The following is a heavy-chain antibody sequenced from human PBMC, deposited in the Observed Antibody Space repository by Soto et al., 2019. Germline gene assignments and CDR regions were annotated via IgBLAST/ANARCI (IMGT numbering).Heavy chain of an antibody. J-gene: IGHJ5*01. CDR2: IHYSGST. CDR1: GVSIITNNYD. V-gene: IGHV4-39*01. Sequence: SETLSLTCSVSGVSIITNNYDWGWIRQPPGQGLEWIGSIHYSGSTYDSPSLKSRVAMSIDTSKNQFSLQLSTVAGADTAVYYCARLYYYRNGYYWFDSWGQGTLVTVSS. D-gene: IGHD3-22*01. CDR3: ARLYYYRNGYYWFDS.